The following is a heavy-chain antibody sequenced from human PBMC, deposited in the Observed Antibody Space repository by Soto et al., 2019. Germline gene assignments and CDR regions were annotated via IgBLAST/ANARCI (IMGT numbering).Heavy chain of an antibody. V-gene: IGHV4-61*01. J-gene: IGHJ6*02. CDR1: GGSVSGGFYY. Sequence: QVQLQESGAGLVKPSETLSLTCAVSGGSVSGGFYYWNWVRQPPGKGLEWIGYLDPNGNTYYNPSLESRITISVDTAKTQFSLTVSSVTAADTAVYFCAGLHYHYAMDARGQGKTVTVSS. CDR3: AGLHYHYAMDA. CDR2: LDPNGNT.